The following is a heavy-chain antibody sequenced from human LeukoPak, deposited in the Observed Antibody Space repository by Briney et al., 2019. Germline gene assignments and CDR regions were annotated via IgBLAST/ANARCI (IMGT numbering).Heavy chain of an antibody. CDR3: AGHHPRNTVDF. V-gene: IGHV4-59*08. J-gene: IGHJ4*02. D-gene: IGHD2-8*02. CDR2: ISDIGSI. Sequence: KSSETLSLTCTVPGGSISSYYWSWIRQPPGKGLEWIAYISDIGSINYNPSLKSRVTISLETSKNQFSLKLSSVTAADTAVYYCAGHHPRNTVDFWGQGTLVTVSS. CDR1: GGSISSYY.